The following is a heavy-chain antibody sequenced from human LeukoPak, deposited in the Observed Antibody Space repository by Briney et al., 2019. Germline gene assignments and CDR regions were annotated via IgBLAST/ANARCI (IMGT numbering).Heavy chain of an antibody. CDR1: GLIFSSYS. D-gene: IGHD6-13*01. CDR3: ARFSSIAAAFDY. J-gene: IGHJ4*02. Sequence: GSLRLSCAASGLIFSSYSMNWVRQPPGKGLEWIGEINHGGSTNYNPSLKSRVTISVDTSKNQFSLNLSSVTAADTAVYYCARFSSIAAAFDYWGLGTLVTVSS. V-gene: IGHV4-34*01. CDR2: INHGGST.